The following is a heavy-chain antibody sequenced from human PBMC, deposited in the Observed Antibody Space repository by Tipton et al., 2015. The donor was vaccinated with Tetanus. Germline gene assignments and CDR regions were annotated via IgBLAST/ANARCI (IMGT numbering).Heavy chain of an antibody. CDR3: AHRLWDSSGWYGVWFDP. V-gene: IGHV2-5*02. Sequence: TLSLTCTFSGFSFSTSGVGVGWIRQPPGKALEWLALIYWDDDKRYSPSLKNRLTITKDTSKNQVVLTMTNMDPVDTATYYCAHRLWDSSGWYGVWFDPWGQGTLVTVSS. CDR2: IYWDDDK. J-gene: IGHJ5*02. D-gene: IGHD6-19*01. CDR1: GFSFSTSGVG.